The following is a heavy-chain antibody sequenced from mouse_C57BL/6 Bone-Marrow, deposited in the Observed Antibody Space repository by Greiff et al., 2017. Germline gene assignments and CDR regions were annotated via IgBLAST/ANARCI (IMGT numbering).Heavy chain of an antibody. Sequence: QVQLQQPGTELVKPGASVKMSCKASGYTFTSYWMPWVKQRPGQGLEWIGNINPGSGGTNYNEKLKSKATLTVDKSSSTAYMQLSSLTSEDSAGYYCARRAQASYLDVGGRGTRITV. J-gene: IGHJ1*03. CDR3: ARRAQASYLDV. CDR1: GYTFTSYW. D-gene: IGHD3-3*01. CDR2: INPGSGGT. V-gene: IGHV1-53*01.